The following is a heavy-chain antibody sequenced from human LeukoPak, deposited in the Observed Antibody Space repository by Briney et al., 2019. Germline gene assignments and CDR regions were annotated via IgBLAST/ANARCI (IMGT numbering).Heavy chain of an antibody. CDR1: GYTFTSYY. V-gene: IGHV1-46*01. CDR3: ARSVRHSRSSDVWPNG. CDR2: INPSGGST. D-gene: IGHD6-6*01. Sequence: ASVTVSCTASGYTFTSYYMHWVRQAPGQGLEWMGIINPSGGSTSYAQKFQGRVTMTRDMSTRTVYMELSSLRSEDTAVYYCARSVRHSRSSDVWPNGWSEGSLVTVS. J-gene: IGHJ4*02.